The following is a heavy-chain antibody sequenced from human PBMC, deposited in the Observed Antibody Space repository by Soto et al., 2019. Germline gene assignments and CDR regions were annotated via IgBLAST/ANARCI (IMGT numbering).Heavy chain of an antibody. D-gene: IGHD3-22*01. CDR1: GFTFSSYA. CDR3: ASLPRDYYDSSLDY. Sequence: PVGSLRLSCAASGFTFSSYARHWVRQAPGKGLEWVAFISYDESKKNYANSVKVQFTISRDNSKNTLYLQRTSLRAEDTAVYYCASLPRDYYDSSLDYWGQGTLVTVSS. CDR2: ISYDESKK. V-gene: IGHV3-30*17. J-gene: IGHJ4*02.